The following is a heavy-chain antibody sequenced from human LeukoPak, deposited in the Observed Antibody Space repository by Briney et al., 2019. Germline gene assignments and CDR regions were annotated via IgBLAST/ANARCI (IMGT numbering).Heavy chain of an antibody. V-gene: IGHV3-30*02. J-gene: IGHJ5*02. CDR2: IRSDGSSQ. CDR1: GFTFTTYG. Sequence: GGSLRLSCAASGFTFTTYGMHWVRQAPGKGLEWVAFIRSDGSSQYYADSVKGRFTISRDNSKNTLYLQTSSLRPEDTAVYYCAKDRDLASWGQGTLVTVSS. CDR3: AKDRDLAS.